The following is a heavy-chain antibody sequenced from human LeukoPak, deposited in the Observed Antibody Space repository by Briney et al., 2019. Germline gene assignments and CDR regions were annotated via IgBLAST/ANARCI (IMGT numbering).Heavy chain of an antibody. D-gene: IGHD2-8*02. J-gene: IGHJ4*02. CDR1: GFTFRNYW. CDR3: ARAGGLNTNFDY. Sequence: QPGGSLRLSCAASGFTFRNYWMGWVRQAPGKGLEWVANTKPDGSAEYYADSVRGRFTTSRDNANNFLYLQMNSLRAEDTAVYYCARAGGLNTNFDYWGQGTLVTVSS. V-gene: IGHV3-7*01. CDR2: TKPDGSAE.